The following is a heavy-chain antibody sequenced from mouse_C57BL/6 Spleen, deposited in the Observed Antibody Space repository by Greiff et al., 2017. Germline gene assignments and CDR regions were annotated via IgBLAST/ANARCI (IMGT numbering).Heavy chain of an antibody. J-gene: IGHJ4*01. V-gene: IGHV1-26*01. CDR1: GYTFTDYY. Sequence: EVQLQQSGPELVKPGASVKISCKASGYTFTDYYMNWVKQSHGKSLEWIGDINPNNGGTSYNQKFKGKATLTVDKSSSTAYMELRSLTSEDSAVYYCARWDYYARDYWGQGTSVTVSS. CDR3: ARWDYYARDY. CDR2: INPNNGGT.